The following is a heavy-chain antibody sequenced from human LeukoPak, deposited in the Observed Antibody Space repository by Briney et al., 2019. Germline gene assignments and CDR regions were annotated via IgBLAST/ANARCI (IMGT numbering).Heavy chain of an antibody. D-gene: IGHD5-18*01. CDR3: ARGGSLSGYSYAFDY. J-gene: IGHJ4*02. CDR2: INSDGSST. CDR1: GFTFSSYW. Sequence: GGSLRLSCAASGFTFSSYWMHWVRHAPGKGLAWVSRINSDGSSTSYADSVKGRFTISRDNAKNTLYLQMNSLRAEDTAVYYCARGGSLSGYSYAFDYWGQGTLVTVSS. V-gene: IGHV3-74*01.